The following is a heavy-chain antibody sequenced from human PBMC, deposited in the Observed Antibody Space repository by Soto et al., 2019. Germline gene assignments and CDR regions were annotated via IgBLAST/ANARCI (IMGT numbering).Heavy chain of an antibody. CDR1: GGTFSSYA. D-gene: IGHD3-22*01. V-gene: IGHV1-69*13. Sequence: SVKVSCKASGGTFSSYAISWVRQAPGQGLEWMGGIIPIFGTANYAQKFQGRVTITADESTSTAYMELSSLRSEDTAVYYCARDRKYYYDSSGYPTTQGYGMDVWGQGTTVTVSS. J-gene: IGHJ6*02. CDR3: ARDRKYYYDSSGYPTTQGYGMDV. CDR2: IIPIFGTA.